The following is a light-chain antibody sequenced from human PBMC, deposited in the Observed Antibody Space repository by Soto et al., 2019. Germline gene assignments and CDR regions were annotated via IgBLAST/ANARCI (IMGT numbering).Light chain of an antibody. V-gene: IGLV1-40*01. CDR1: SSNIGAGYD. CDR3: SSYTTTSTLVL. Sequence: QSVLTQPPSVSGAPGQRVTISCTGSSSNIGAGYDVHWYQQLPGTAPKLLIYGSIVRPSGVPDRFSGSKSGTSASLAITGLQADDEADYYCSSYTTTSTLVLFGGGTKLTVL. J-gene: IGLJ2*01. CDR2: GSI.